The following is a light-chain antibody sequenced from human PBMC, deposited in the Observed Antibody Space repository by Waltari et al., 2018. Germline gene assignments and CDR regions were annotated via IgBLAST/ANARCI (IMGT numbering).Light chain of an antibody. CDR3: CSYAGSIL. CDR1: SSDVGSSNL. J-gene: IGLJ2*01. V-gene: IGLV2-23*01. Sequence: QSALTQPASVSGSPGQSITISCTGTSSDVGSSNLVSWYQQHPGKAPKLMIYEGSKRPSGVSNRFSGSKSGNTASLTISGLQAEDEADYYCCSYAGSILFGGGTKLTVL. CDR2: EGS.